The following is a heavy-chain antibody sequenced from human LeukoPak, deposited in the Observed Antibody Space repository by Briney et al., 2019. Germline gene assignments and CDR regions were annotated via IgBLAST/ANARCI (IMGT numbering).Heavy chain of an antibody. J-gene: IGHJ4*02. CDR1: GGSIRSYY. D-gene: IGHD4-17*01. CDR2: IYYSGST. V-gene: IGHV4-59*01. CDR3: ARTGSTVTMLYPFDH. Sequence: SETLSLTCTVSGGSIRSYYWSWIRQPPGKGLEWIGYIYYSGSTNCNPSLKSRVSISVDTSKNQFSLKLSSVTAADTAVYYCARTGSTVTMLYPFDHWGQGTLVTVSS.